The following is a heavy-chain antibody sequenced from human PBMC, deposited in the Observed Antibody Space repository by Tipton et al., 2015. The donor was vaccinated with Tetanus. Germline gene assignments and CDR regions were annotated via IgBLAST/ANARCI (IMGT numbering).Heavy chain of an antibody. Sequence: SLRLSCVGSGFTFSDYTMNWVRQAPGKGLEWVSVIYSGGSTYYADSVKGRFTISRDNSKNTLYLQMNSLRAEDTAVYYCARDSSSWGRNWGQGTLVTVSS. CDR1: GFTFSDYT. J-gene: IGHJ4*02. D-gene: IGHD6-13*01. CDR2: IYSGGST. V-gene: IGHV3-53*01. CDR3: ARDSSSWGRN.